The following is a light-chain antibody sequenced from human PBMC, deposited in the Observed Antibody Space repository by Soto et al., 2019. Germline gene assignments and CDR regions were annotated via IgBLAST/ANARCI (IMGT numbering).Light chain of an antibody. CDR3: QHYNNWPPYT. CDR2: GAS. CDR1: QSVSSN. Sequence: EIVLTQSPATLSVSPGERATLSCRASQSVSSNLAWYQQKPGQAPRLLIYGASTRATGIPARVSGSGSGTEFTLTISSLQSEDFAVDYCQHYNNWPPYTFGQGTKLEIK. J-gene: IGKJ2*01. V-gene: IGKV3-15*01.